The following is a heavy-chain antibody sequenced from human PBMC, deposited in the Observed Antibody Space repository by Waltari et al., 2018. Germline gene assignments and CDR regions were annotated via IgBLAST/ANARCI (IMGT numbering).Heavy chain of an antibody. CDR3: AKDLHSSSSSYFDY. J-gene: IGHJ4*02. CDR1: GFTFSSYG. D-gene: IGHD6-6*01. CDR2: IRYDGSNK. V-gene: IGHV3-30*02. Sequence: QVQLVESGGGVVQPGGSRRLSCAASGFTFSSYGMHWVRQAPGKGLEWVAFIRYDGSNKYYADSVKGRFTISRDNSKNTLYLQMNSLRAEDTAVYYCAKDLHSSSSSYFDYWGQGTLVTVSS.